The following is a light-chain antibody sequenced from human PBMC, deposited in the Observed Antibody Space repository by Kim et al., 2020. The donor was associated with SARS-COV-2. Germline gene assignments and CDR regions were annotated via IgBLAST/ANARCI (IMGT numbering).Light chain of an antibody. CDR2: QDG. Sequence: SYELTQPPSVSVSPGQTASITCSGDKLGDRYANWYRQKPGQSPVVVIYQDGHRPSGIPERFSGSSSGNTATLTISGTQAMDEADYYCQAWASSVVVFGGG. CDR1: KLGDRY. CDR3: QAWASSVVV. J-gene: IGLJ2*01. V-gene: IGLV3-1*01.